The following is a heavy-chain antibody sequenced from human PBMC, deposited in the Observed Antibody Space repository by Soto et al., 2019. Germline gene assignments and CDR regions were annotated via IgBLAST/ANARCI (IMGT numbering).Heavy chain of an antibody. D-gene: IGHD3-10*01. V-gene: IGHV3-30-3*01. CDR3: AREEGLWFGEMHYYYYGMDV. Sequence: QVQLVESGGGVVQPGRSLRLSCAASGFTFSSYAMHWVRQAPGKGLEWVAVISYDGSNKYYADSVKGRFTISRDNSENTLYLQMNSLRAEDTAVYYCAREEGLWFGEMHYYYYGMDVWGQGTTVTVSS. J-gene: IGHJ6*02. CDR1: GFTFSSYA. CDR2: ISYDGSNK.